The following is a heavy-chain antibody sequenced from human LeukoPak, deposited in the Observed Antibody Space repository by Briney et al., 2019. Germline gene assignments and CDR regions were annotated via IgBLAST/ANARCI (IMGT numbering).Heavy chain of an antibody. CDR2: IYYSGST. CDR1: GGSISRSNFY. CDR3: ARDPGGPRVLTGYYSYCDY. Sequence: SETLSLTCSVSGGSISRSNFYWGWIRQPPGKGLEWIGSIYYSGSTYYNAPLKSRVTISVDTSKNQFSLKLSSVTAADTAVYYCARDPGGPRVLTGYYSYCDYWGQGTLVTVSS. D-gene: IGHD3-9*01. V-gene: IGHV4-39*07. J-gene: IGHJ4*02.